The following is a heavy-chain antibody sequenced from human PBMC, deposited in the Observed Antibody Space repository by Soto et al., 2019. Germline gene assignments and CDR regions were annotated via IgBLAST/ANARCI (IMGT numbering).Heavy chain of an antibody. CDR3: ARDKITPGGHFYQFGIDV. CDR2: INPANGNT. J-gene: IGHJ6*02. Sequence: SVKVSCNASGYSFTQYAIHWVRQAPGRSLEWLGWINPANGNTKYSEKFQGRVTFTRDTSATTAYMELSSLRSDDAGHYYCARDKITPGGHFYQFGIDVWGPGTT. V-gene: IGHV1-3*01. CDR1: GYSFTQYA. D-gene: IGHD2-2*01.